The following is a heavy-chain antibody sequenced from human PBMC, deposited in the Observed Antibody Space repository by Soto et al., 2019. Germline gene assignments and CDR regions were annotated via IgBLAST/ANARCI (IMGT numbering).Heavy chain of an antibody. Sequence: QVQLVQSGAEVKKPGASVKVSCKAAAYTFTSYDINWVRQATGQDFEWMGWMNPNNGNTAYAQKFQGRATMTRDTSKSTAFMELSSLTSEDTAVYYCARGPRNWGVDYWGQGTLVTVSS. D-gene: IGHD7-27*01. CDR1: AYTFTSYD. CDR2: MNPNNGNT. CDR3: ARGPRNWGVDY. V-gene: IGHV1-8*01. J-gene: IGHJ4*02.